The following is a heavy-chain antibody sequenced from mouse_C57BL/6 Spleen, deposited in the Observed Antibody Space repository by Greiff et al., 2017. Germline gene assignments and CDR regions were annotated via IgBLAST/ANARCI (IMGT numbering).Heavy chain of an antibody. J-gene: IGHJ4*01. D-gene: IGHD1-1*01. CDR3: ARSGNVGYYYGSSPYYAMDY. CDR1: GYTFTGYW. V-gene: IGHV1-9*01. CDR2: ILPGSGST. Sequence: QVQLKQSGAELMKPGASVKLSCKATGYTFTGYWIEWVKQRPGHGLEWIGEILPGSGSTNYNEKFKGKATFTADTSSNTAYMQLSSLTTEDSAIYYCARSGNVGYYYGSSPYYAMDYWGQGTSVTVSS.